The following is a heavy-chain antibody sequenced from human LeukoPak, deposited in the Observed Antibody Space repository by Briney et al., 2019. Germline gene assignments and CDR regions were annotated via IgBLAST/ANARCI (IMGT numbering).Heavy chain of an antibody. D-gene: IGHD4/OR15-4a*01. J-gene: IGHJ5*02. V-gene: IGHV4-59*01. Sequence: SETLSLTCTVSGGSISSYYWSWIRQPPGKGLEWIGYIYYSGSTNYNPSLKSRVTISVDTSKNQFSLKLSSVTAADTAVYYCARAMANYRSWFDPWGQGTLVTVSS. CDR2: IYYSGST. CDR3: ARAMANYRSWFDP. CDR1: GGSISSYY.